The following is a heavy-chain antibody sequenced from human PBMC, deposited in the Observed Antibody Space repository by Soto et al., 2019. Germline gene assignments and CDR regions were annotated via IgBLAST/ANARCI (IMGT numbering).Heavy chain of an antibody. V-gene: IGHV4-39*01. CDR1: GGSISSSSYY. Sequence: SETLSLTCTVSGGSISSSSYYWGWIRQPPGKGLEWIGSIYYSGSTYYNPSLKSRVTISVDTSKNQFSLKLSSVTAADTAVYYCARLGLDNWNYVGYFDYWGQGTLVTVSS. CDR2: IYYSGST. D-gene: IGHD1-7*01. J-gene: IGHJ4*02. CDR3: ARLGLDNWNYVGYFDY.